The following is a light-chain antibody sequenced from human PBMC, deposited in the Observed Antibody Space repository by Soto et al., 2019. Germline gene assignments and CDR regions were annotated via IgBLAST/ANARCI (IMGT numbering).Light chain of an antibody. CDR2: GAS. CDR3: QQYHKWPPIT. V-gene: IGKV3-15*01. Sequence: EVVMTPSPGTLSVSLRESATLSCRASQSVDGYLALYQQKPGQAPRLLIYGASTRATGVTARFRGGGSGTEFTLTISSLQPEDSAVYYCQQYHKWPPITFGQGTRLEI. CDR1: QSVDGY. J-gene: IGKJ5*01.